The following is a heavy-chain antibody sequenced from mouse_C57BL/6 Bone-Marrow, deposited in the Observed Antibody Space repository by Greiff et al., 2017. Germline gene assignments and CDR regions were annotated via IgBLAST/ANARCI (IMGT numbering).Heavy chain of an antibody. V-gene: IGHV1-55*01. J-gene: IGHJ1*03. Sequence: QVQLQQPGAELVKPGASVKMSCKASGYTFTSYWITWVKQRPGQGLEWIGDISPGSGSTNYNEKFKSKGTLTVDTSSSTAYMQLSSLTSEDSAVFYCSRPYYGNDWYFDVWGTGTTVTVSS. CDR2: ISPGSGST. CDR3: SRPYYGNDWYFDV. D-gene: IGHD2-10*01. CDR1: GYTFTSYW.